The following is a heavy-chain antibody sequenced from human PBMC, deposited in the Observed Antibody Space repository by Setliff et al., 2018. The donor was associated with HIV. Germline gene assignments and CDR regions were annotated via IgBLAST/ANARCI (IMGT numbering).Heavy chain of an antibody. J-gene: IGHJ3*02. CDR1: GGTFSSYA. D-gene: IGHD3-10*01. CDR3: ARGRDYYGSGNAFDI. V-gene: IGHV1-69*10. CDR2: IIPILGIA. Sequence: ASVKVSCKASGGTFSSYAISWVRQAPGQGLEWMGGIIPILGIANYAQKFQGRVTITADKSTSTAYMELSSLRSEDTAVYYCARGRDYYGSGNAFDIWGQGTMVTVSS.